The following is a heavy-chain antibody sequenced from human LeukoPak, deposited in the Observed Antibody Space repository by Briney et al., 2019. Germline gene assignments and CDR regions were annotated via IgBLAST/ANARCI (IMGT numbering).Heavy chain of an antibody. CDR3: ARERRYYDSTGYYASNLDY. J-gene: IGHJ4*02. CDR2: IYDSRCT. CDR1: GGSISSYY. V-gene: IGHV4-59*01. D-gene: IGHD3-22*01. Sequence: SETLSLTCTVSGGSISSYYWSWIRQPPGKGLEWIGYIYDSRCTNYNPSLKSRVTMSVDTSKNQLSLKLSSVTAADTAVYYCARERRYYDSTGYYASNLDYWGQGTLVTVS.